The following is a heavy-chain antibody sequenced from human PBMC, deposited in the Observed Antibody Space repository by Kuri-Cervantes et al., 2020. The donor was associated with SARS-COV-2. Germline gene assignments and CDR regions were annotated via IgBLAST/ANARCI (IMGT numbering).Heavy chain of an antibody. V-gene: IGHV3-48*01. CDR2: ISSSSSTI. CDR1: GFTFSSYS. J-gene: IGHJ4*02. CDR3: ARDLSSGLWAFDY. Sequence: GGSLRLSCAASGFTFSSYSMNWVRQAPGKGLEWVSYISSSSSTIYYADSVKGRFTISRDNAKNSLYLQMNSLRAEDTAVYYCARDLSSGLWAFDYWGQGTLVTDSS. D-gene: IGHD5-18*01.